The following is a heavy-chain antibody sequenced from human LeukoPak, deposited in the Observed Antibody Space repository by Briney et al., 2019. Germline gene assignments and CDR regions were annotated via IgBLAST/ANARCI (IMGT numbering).Heavy chain of an antibody. CDR2: ISYDGSNK. CDR3: ARDVRSLMDV. CDR1: GFTFRSYA. J-gene: IGHJ6*02. V-gene: IGHV3-30-3*01. D-gene: IGHD3-10*02. Sequence: GGPRRLSCAAFGFTFRSYAMPWVRKAPGKGLGGVAVISYDGSNKYYADSVKGRFTISRDNSKNTLYLQMNSLRAEDTAVYCCARDVRSLMDVWGQGTTVTVS.